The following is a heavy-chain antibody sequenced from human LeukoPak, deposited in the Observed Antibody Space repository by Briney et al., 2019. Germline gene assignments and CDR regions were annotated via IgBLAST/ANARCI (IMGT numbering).Heavy chain of an antibody. CDR3: ARVSLGYCSGGSCYSDWFDP. V-gene: IGHV1-8*01. Sequence: GASEKVSCKASGYTFTSYDINWVRQATGQGLKWMGWMNPNSGNTGYAQKFQGRVTMTRNTSISTAYMELSSLRSEDTAVYYCARVSLGYCSGGSCYSDWFDPWGQGTLVTVSS. CDR2: MNPNSGNT. J-gene: IGHJ5*02. D-gene: IGHD2-15*01. CDR1: GYTFTSYD.